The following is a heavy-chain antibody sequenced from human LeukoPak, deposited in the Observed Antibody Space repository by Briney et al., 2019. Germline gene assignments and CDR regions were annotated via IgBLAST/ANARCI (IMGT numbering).Heavy chain of an antibody. CDR1: GFTFSSYE. CDR3: AKGDSYYDFCLDV. Sequence: GGSLRLSCAASGFTFSSYEMNWVRQAPGKGLEWVSYISTSGSTIYYADSVKGRFTMSRDNAKKSLYLQMHSRRAEDTAVYYCAKGDSYYDFCLDVWGRGTTVTVSS. CDR2: ISTSGSTI. V-gene: IGHV3-48*03. J-gene: IGHJ6*02. D-gene: IGHD3-3*01.